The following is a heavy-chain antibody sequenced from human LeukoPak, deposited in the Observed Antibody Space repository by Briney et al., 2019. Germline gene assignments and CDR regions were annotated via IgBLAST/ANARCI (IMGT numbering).Heavy chain of an antibody. V-gene: IGHV1-8*03. CDR2: MNPNSGNT. CDR1: GYTFTSYD. D-gene: IGHD6-13*01. Sequence: ASVKVSCKASGYTFTSYDINWVRQATGQGLGWMGWMNPNSGNTGYAQKFQGRVTITRNTSISTAYMELSSLRSEDTAVYYCARVGVAAATWFDAWGQGTLVTVSS. CDR3: ARVGVAAATWFDA. J-gene: IGHJ5*02.